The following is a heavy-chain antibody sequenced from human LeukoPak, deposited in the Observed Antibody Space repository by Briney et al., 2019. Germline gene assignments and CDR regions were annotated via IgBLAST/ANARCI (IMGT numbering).Heavy chain of an antibody. J-gene: IGHJ6*02. D-gene: IGHD3-3*01. CDR3: VKDRDFWSGLDV. V-gene: IGHV3-21*04. CDR1: GFTFSSYS. Sequence: QSGGSLRLSCAASGFTFSSYSMNWVRQAPGKGLEWVSSISSSSSYIYYADSVKGRFTISRDNAKNSLYLQMNSLKLEDTALYYCVKDRDFWSGLDVWGQGTMVTVS. CDR2: ISSSSSYI.